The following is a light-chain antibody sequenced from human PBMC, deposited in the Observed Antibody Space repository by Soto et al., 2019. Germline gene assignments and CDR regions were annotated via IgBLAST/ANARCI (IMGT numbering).Light chain of an antibody. V-gene: IGLV1-44*01. CDR3: AAWDDSLNGYV. CDR2: SFN. J-gene: IGLJ1*01. CDR1: SSNIGSNT. Sequence: QPVLTQPPSASGTPGQRVTISCSGSSSNIGSNTVNWYQQLPGTAPKLLIYSFNQRPSGVPDRFSGSKSGTSASLAIRGLQFEDEADYFCAAWDDSLNGYVFGIGTKLTVL.